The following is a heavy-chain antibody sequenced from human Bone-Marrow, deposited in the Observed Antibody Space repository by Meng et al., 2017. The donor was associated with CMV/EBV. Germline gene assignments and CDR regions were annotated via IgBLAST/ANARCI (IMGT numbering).Heavy chain of an antibody. V-gene: IGHV3-7*01. CDR2: IKQDGSEK. Sequence: GESLKISCAASGFTFIKYGMSWVRQAPGKGLEWVANIKQDGSEKYYVDFVKGRFTISRDNAKNSLYLQMNSLRAEDTAVYYCARVGSSSSFASYYYYGMDVWGQGTTVTVSS. D-gene: IGHD6-6*01. CDR3: ARVGSSSSFASYYYYGMDV. J-gene: IGHJ6*02. CDR1: GFTFIKYG.